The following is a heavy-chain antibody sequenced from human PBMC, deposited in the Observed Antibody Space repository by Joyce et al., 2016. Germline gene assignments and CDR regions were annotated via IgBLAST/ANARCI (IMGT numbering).Heavy chain of an antibody. D-gene: IGHD1-1*01. CDR3: ARGRNWNFLSPFDF. CDR1: GDSISSTKYC. Sequence: QLQLQESGPGLVKPSETLSLTCTVSGDSISSTKYCWGWLRQSPGKGLDWIGSFYSTRGIYCNPCPRSRVTISLDTSRNQFALDVTSVTAAYTAVYYCARGRNWNFLSPFDFWGQGTLVPVSS. V-gene: IGHV4-39*07. CDR2: FYSTRGI. J-gene: IGHJ4*02.